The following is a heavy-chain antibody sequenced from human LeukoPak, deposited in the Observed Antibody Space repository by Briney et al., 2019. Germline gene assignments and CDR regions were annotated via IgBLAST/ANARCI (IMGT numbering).Heavy chain of an antibody. Sequence: GGSLRLSCAASGFTFSSYSINWVCQAPGKGLEWISYISSSSSTIYYADSVKGRFIISRDNAKNSLYLQMNSLRDEDTAVYYCARDSNSGSGLDYWGQGTLVTVSS. CDR2: ISSSSSTI. V-gene: IGHV3-48*02. D-gene: IGHD1-26*01. J-gene: IGHJ4*02. CDR1: GFTFSSYS. CDR3: ARDSNSGSGLDY.